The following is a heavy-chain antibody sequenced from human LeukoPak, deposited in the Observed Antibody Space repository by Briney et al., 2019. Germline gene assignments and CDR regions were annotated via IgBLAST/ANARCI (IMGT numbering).Heavy chain of an antibody. CDR2: ISSSSSYI. J-gene: IGHJ5*02. D-gene: IGHD6-25*01. Sequence: GGSLRLSCAASGFTFSNYAMSWVRQAPGKGLEWVSSISSSSSYIYYADSVKGRFTISRDNSKNTLYLQMNSLRAEDTAVYYCAKDPIRLPELNWFDPWGQGTLVTVSS. V-gene: IGHV3-23*01. CDR3: AKDPIRLPELNWFDP. CDR1: GFTFSNYA.